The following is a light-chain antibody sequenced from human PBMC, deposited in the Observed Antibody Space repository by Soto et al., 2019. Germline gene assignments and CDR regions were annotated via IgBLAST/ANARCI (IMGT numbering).Light chain of an antibody. CDR1: QSISSW. J-gene: IGKJ1*01. V-gene: IGKV1-5*01. Sequence: DIQMTPSPSTLSASVGDRVTITCRASQSISSWLAWYQQTPGKAPKLLIYDASTLESGVPSRFSGSVSGTEFTLTISSLQPDDFATYDCQQYNTYPWTFGQGTKVDIK. CDR3: QQYNTYPWT. CDR2: DAS.